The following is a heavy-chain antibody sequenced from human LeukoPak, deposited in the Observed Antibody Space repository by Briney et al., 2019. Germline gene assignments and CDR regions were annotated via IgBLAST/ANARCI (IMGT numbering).Heavy chain of an antibody. Sequence: SETLSLTCTVSGGSISSSSYYWGWIRQPPGKGLEWIGSIYYSGSTYYNPSLKSRVTISVDTSKNQFSLKLSSVTAADTAMYYCARLEYGYYGSGSYSDYWGQGTLVTVSS. CDR3: ARLEYGYYGSGSYSDY. J-gene: IGHJ4*02. CDR2: IYYSGST. D-gene: IGHD3-10*01. CDR1: GGSISSSSYY. V-gene: IGHV4-39*01.